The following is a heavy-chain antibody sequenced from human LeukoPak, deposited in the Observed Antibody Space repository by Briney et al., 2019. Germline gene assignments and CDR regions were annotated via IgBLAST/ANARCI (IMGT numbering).Heavy chain of an antibody. CDR1: GFTYSTYW. CDR2: IRYDGSNK. Sequence: GGSLRLSCAASGFTYSTYWMHWVRQAPGKGLEWVAFIRYDGSNKYYADSVKGRFTISRDNSKNTLYLQMNSLRAEDTAVYYCARIFGVVPGYYFDYWGQGTLVTVSS. D-gene: IGHD3-3*01. J-gene: IGHJ4*02. V-gene: IGHV3-30*02. CDR3: ARIFGVVPGYYFDY.